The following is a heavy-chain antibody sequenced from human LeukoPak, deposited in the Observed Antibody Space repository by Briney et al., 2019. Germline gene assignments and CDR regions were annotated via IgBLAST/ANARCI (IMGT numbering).Heavy chain of an antibody. D-gene: IGHD3-3*01. CDR2: IYYSGST. Sequence: SETLSLTCTVSGGSISSGGYYWSWIRQHPGKGLEWIVYIYYSGSTNYNPSLKSRVTISVDTSKNQFSLKLSSVTAADTAVYYCARRSRDFWSGYYPSGYWGQGTLVTVSS. J-gene: IGHJ4*02. CDR1: GGSISSGGYY. CDR3: ARRSRDFWSGYYPSGY. V-gene: IGHV4-31*03.